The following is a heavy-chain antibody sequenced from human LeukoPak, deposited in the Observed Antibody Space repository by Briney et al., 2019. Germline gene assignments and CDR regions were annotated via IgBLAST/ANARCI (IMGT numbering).Heavy chain of an antibody. CDR1: GGSISSYY. Sequence: SETLSLTCTVSGGSISSYYWSWIRQPPGKGLEWIGYIYSSETTNYKPSLKSRVTISADTSKNQFSLKLTSVTAADTAIYYCARRNDFDIWGQGTMVTVSS. V-gene: IGHV4-4*08. CDR3: ARRNDFDI. CDR2: IYSSETT. J-gene: IGHJ3*02.